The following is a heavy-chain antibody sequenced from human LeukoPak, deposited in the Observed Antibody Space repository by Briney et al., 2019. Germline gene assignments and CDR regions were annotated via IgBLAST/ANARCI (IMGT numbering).Heavy chain of an antibody. CDR2: IKQDGSEK. D-gene: IGHD3-10*01. CDR1: GFTFSSYW. CDR3: ARAPNYYGSVYYYMDV. J-gene: IGHJ6*03. Sequence: GGSLTLSCAPSGFTFSSYWMSWLRQAPGKGLEWVANIKQDGSEKYYVDSVKGRFTISRDNAKNSLYLQMNSLRAEDTAVYYCARAPNYYGSVYYYMDVWGKGTTVTISS. V-gene: IGHV3-7*01.